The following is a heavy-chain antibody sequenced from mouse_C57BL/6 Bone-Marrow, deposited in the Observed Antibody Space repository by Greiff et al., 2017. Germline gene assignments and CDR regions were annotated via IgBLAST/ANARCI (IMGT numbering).Heavy chain of an antibody. CDR3: ARESPYYSGSSIYRYSDV. J-gene: IGHJ1*03. CDR2: INPGSGGT. Sequence: QVQLQQSGAELVRPGTSVKVSCKASGYAFTNYLIEWVKQRPGQGLEWIGVINPGSGGTNYNEKFKGKATLTADKSSRTAYMQLSSLTSEDSAVYFCARESPYYSGSSIYRYSDVCGTEATVT. D-gene: IGHD1-1*01. CDR1: GYAFTNYL. V-gene: IGHV1-54*01.